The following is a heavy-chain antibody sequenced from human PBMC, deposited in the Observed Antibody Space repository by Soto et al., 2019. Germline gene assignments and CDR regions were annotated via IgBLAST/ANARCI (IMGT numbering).Heavy chain of an antibody. D-gene: IGHD3-3*01. Sequence: ASVKVSCKASGYTFTSYDINWVRQATGQGLEWMGWMNPNSGNTGYAQKFQGRVTTTRNTSISTAYMELSSLRSEDTAVYYCARGSXNYDFWSGYYKNNWFDPWGQGTLVTVSS. V-gene: IGHV1-8*01. J-gene: IGHJ5*02. CDR1: GYTFTSYD. CDR3: ARGSXNYDFWSGYYKNNWFDP. CDR2: MNPNSGNT.